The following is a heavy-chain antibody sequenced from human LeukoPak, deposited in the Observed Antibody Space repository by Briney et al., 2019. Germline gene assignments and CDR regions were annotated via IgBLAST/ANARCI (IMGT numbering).Heavy chain of an antibody. CDR2: INPNSGGT. J-gene: IGHJ4*02. Sequence: ASVKVSCKASGYTFTGYYMHWVRQAPGQGLEWMGWINPNSGGTNHAQKFQGRVTMTRDTSISTAYMELSRLRSDDTAVYYCARGFIVGATTFIDWGQGTLVTVSS. D-gene: IGHD1-26*01. CDR1: GYTFTGYY. V-gene: IGHV1-2*02. CDR3: ARGFIVGATTFID.